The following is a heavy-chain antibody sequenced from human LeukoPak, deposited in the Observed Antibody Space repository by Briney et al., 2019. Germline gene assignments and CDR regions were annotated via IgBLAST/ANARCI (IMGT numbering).Heavy chain of an antibody. D-gene: IGHD2-15*01. CDR3: AKGGRDTDY. V-gene: IGHV3-30*02. CDR1: GFMFSSYG. CDR2: IQYDGSKE. Sequence: PGGSLRLSCAASGFMFSSYGMHWVRQAPGKGLEWVAFIQYDGSKEYYADSVKGRFTISRDKYKNTLYLQMNSLRVEDTAVYYCAKGGRDTDYWGQGILVTVSS. J-gene: IGHJ4*02.